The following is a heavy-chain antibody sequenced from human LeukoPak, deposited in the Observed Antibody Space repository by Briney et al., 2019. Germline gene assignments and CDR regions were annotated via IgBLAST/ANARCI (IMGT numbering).Heavy chain of an antibody. D-gene: IGHD3-22*01. J-gene: IGHJ4*02. V-gene: IGHV3-21*01. CDR2: ISSSSSYI. CDR1: GFTFSSYS. Sequence: GGSLRLSCAASGFTFSSYSMNWVGQAPGKGLEWVSSISSSSSYIYYADSVKGRFTISRDNAKNSLYLQMNSLRAEDTAVYYCARFYYDSSGYLDYWGQGTLVTVSS. CDR3: ARFYYDSSGYLDY.